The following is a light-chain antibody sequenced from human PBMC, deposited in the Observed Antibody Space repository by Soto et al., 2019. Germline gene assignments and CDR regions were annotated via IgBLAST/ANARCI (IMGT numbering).Light chain of an antibody. CDR3: LSFDSSLSVV. CDR1: SSNIGAGYD. Sequence: QSVLTQPPLVSGAPGQRVTISCTGSSSNIGAGYDEHGSQQLPGRAPKLLIYGNTNRPSGVPDRFSGSKSGTSASLAITGLQAEDEADYYCLSFDSSLSVVFGGGTKLTVL. V-gene: IGLV1-40*01. CDR2: GNT. J-gene: IGLJ2*01.